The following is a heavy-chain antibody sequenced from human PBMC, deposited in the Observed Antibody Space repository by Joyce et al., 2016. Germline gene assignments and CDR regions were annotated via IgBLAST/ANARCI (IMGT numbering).Heavy chain of an antibody. V-gene: IGHV5-51*01. CDR1: GYSFTSYW. D-gene: IGHD2-2*01. J-gene: IGHJ4*02. Sequence: EVQLVQSGAEVKKPGESLKISCKGSGYSFTSYWIGWVRQMPGKGLEWMGIVYPGDSDTSYHPSFQGQVTISADKSISTAYLQWSSLKASDTAMYYCARQTAHCSSTSCYSDYWGQGTLVTVSS. CDR2: VYPGDSDT. CDR3: ARQTAHCSSTSCYSDY.